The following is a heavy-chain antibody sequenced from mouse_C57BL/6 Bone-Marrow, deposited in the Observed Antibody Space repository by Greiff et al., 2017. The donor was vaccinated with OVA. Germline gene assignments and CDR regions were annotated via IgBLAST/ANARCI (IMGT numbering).Heavy chain of an antibody. CDR3: ARNSGYYGSTYWYFDV. J-gene: IGHJ1*03. Sequence: VQLQQSGPGLVAPSQSLSITCTVSGFSLTSYAISWVRQPPGKGLEWLGVIWTGGGTNYNSALKSRLSISKDNSKSQVFLKMNSLQTDDTARYYCARNSGYYGSTYWYFDVWGTGTTVTVSS. D-gene: IGHD1-1*01. CDR1: GFSLTSYA. V-gene: IGHV2-9-1*01. CDR2: IWTGGGT.